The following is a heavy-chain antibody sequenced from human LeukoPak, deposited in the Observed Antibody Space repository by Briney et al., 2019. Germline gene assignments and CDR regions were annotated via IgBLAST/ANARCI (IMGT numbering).Heavy chain of an antibody. D-gene: IGHD2-21*02. Sequence: GGSLRLSCAASGFTFSSYAMHWVRQAPGKGLEWVAVISYDGSNKYYADSVKGRFTISRDNSKNTLYLQMNSLRAEDTAVYYCARGRLVVTARVYYYGMDVWGQGTTVTVSS. V-gene: IGHV3-30-3*01. CDR2: ISYDGSNK. CDR1: GFTFSSYA. J-gene: IGHJ6*02. CDR3: ARGRLVVTARVYYYGMDV.